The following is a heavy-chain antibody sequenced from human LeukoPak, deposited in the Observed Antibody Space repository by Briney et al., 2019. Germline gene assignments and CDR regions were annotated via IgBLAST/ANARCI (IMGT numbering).Heavy chain of an antibody. Sequence: GSLRLSCAASGFSVSSNDMSWIRQAPGKGLEWVSLIHSGGTRYTDSVRGRFTISRDNSKNTLYLQMNSLRAEDTAMYYCASWYHIDYWGQGTLVTVSS. D-gene: IGHD2-2*01. V-gene: IGHV3-53*01. CDR1: GFSVSSND. CDR2: IHSGGTR. J-gene: IGHJ4*02. CDR3: ASWYHIDY.